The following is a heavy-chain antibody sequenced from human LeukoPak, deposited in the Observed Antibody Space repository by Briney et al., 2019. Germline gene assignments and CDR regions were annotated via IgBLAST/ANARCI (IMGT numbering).Heavy chain of an antibody. Sequence: GGSLRLSCAASGFTFSSYGMHWVRQAPGKGLEWVAVISYDGSNKYYADSVKGRFTISRDNSKNTLYLQMNSLRAEDTAVYYCASRPYYGDYSFDYWGQGTLVTVSS. CDR1: GFTFSSYG. CDR3: ASRPYYGDYSFDY. V-gene: IGHV3-30*03. J-gene: IGHJ4*02. D-gene: IGHD4-17*01. CDR2: ISYDGSNK.